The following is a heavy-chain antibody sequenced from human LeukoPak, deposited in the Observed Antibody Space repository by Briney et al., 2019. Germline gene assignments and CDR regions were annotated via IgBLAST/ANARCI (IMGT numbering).Heavy chain of an antibody. CDR2: TNPSDGST. CDR1: GYTFTSYY. V-gene: IGHV1-46*01. Sequence: ASVKVSCKASGYTFTSYYMHWVRQAPGQGLEWMGITNPSDGSTSYAQKFQGRVTMARDTSTSTVYMELSSLRSEDTAIYYCAKRNYGDFMSYFDHWGQGTLVTVSS. D-gene: IGHD4-17*01. CDR3: AKRNYGDFMSYFDH. J-gene: IGHJ4*02.